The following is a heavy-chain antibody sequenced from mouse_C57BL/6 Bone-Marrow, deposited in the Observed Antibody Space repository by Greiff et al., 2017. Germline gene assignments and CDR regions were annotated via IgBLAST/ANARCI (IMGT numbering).Heavy chain of an antibody. J-gene: IGHJ3*01. V-gene: IGHV5-12*01. CDR3: AREGRWFPWFAY. Sequence: EVQVVESGGGLVQPGGSLKLSCAASGFTFSDYYMYWVRQTPEKRLEWVAYISNGGGSTYYPDTVKGRYTISSDNAKNTLYLQMSRLKSEDTARYYCAREGRWFPWFAYWGQGTLVTVSA. CDR1: GFTFSDYY. D-gene: IGHD2-3*01. CDR2: ISNGGGST.